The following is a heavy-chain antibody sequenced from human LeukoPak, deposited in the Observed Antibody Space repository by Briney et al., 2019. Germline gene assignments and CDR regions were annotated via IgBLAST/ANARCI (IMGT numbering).Heavy chain of an antibody. CDR2: IYSGST. D-gene: IGHD3-22*01. J-gene: IGHJ4*02. CDR3: ARGSPPRRNYDSRGYYSYYFDY. V-gene: IGHV3-53*01. CDR1: GFTVSSNS. Sequence: GGSLRLSCTVSGFTVSSNSMSWVRQAPGKGLEWVSFIYSGSTHYSDSVKGRFTISRDNSKNTLYLQMNSLRADDTAVYYCARGSPPRRNYDSRGYYSYYFDYWGQGTLVTVSS.